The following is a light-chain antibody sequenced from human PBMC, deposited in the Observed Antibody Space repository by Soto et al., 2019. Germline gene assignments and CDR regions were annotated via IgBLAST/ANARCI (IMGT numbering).Light chain of an antibody. CDR1: SSDVGGYKS. CDR3: CSYAVSFVV. J-gene: IGLJ2*01. V-gene: IGLV2-11*01. CDR2: DVS. Sequence: QSALTQPRSVSGSPGQSVTISCSGTSSDVGGYKSVSWYQQHPGEAPKLMIYDVSERPSGVPDRFSGSKSDNTASLTISGLQTEDEADYYCCSYAVSFVVFGGGTKLTVL.